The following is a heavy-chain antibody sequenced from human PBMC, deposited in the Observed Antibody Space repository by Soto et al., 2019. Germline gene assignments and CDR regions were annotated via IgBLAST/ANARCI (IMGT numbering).Heavy chain of an antibody. Sequence: SETLSLTCIVSGGSISRYYWSWIRQPPGKGLEWIGYAYYSGDTGYNPSLQSRVTMAVDTSKNQVSLKLTSVTAADTAVYYCARDRSTYGGGGTGEVKENWFDPWGQGALVTVSS. V-gene: IGHV4-59*01. CDR3: ARDRSTYGGGGTGEVKENWFDP. J-gene: IGHJ5*02. CDR1: GGSISRYY. D-gene: IGHD2-8*01. CDR2: AYYSGDT.